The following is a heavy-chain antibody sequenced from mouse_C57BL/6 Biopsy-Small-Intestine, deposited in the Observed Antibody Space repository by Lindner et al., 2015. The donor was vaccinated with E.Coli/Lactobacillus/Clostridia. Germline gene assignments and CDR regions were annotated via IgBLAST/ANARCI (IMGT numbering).Heavy chain of an antibody. J-gene: IGHJ1*03. CDR1: GYAFSSSW. Sequence: VQLQESGPELVKPGASVKISCKASGYAFSSSWMNWVKQRPGKGLEWIGRIYPGDGDTNYNGKFKGKATLTADKSSSTAYMQLSSLTSEDSAVYFCARSSSPWYFDVWGTGTTVTVSS. CDR2: IYPGDGDT. CDR3: ARSSSPWYFDV. V-gene: IGHV1-82*01.